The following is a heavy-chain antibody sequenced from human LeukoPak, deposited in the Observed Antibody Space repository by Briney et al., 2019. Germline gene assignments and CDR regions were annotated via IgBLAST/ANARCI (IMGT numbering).Heavy chain of an antibody. CDR3: ARVVPRQYYFDY. CDR2: VSSGGST. CDR1: GFTVSSNY. D-gene: IGHD5-24*01. J-gene: IGHJ4*02. Sequence: AGGSLRLSCAASGFTVSSNYMNWVRQAPGKGLEWVSVVSSGGSTYYADSVKGRFTISRDNSKNTLYLQVNSLRAEDTAVYYCARVVPRQYYFDYWGQGTLVTVSS. V-gene: IGHV3-53*01.